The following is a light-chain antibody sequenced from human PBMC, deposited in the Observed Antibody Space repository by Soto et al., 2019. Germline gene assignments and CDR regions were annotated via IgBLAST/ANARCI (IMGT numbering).Light chain of an antibody. J-gene: IGKJ1*01. CDR1: QSVSSAY. CDR2: GSS. CDR3: QQYGSSRWT. V-gene: IGKV3-20*01. Sequence: EIVLTQSPGTLSLSPGERATLSCRASQSVSSAYLAWYQQKIGQAPRLLIYGSSNRATGIPDRFSGSGSGTDFTLTISRLKPEDFAVYYCQQYGSSRWTFGQGTKVEIK.